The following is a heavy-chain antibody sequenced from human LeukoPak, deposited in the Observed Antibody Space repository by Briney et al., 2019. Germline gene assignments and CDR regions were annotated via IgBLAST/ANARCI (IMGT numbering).Heavy chain of an antibody. D-gene: IGHD5-12*01. Sequence: GGSLRLSCAASGFTFSSYAMHWVRQAPGKGLEWVAVISYDGSNKYYADSVKGRFTISRDNSKNTLYLQMNSLRAEDTAVYYCARDPLSFPPFDIVATTGLPYYFDYWGQGTLVTVPS. CDR2: ISYDGSNK. CDR1: GFTFSSYA. J-gene: IGHJ4*02. CDR3: ARDPLSFPPFDIVATTGLPYYFDY. V-gene: IGHV3-30*01.